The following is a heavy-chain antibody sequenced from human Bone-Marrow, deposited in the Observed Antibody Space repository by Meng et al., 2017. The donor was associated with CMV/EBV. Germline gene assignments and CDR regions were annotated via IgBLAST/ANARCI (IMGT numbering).Heavy chain of an antibody. V-gene: IGHV1-46*01. J-gene: IGHJ5*02. CDR3: ATIAYCGGDCYQVHPLYDH. Sequence: ASVKVSCKASGYTFTSYYMHWVRQAPGQGLEWMGIINPSGGSTSYAQKFQGRVTMTRDTSTSTVYMELSSLRSDDTAVYYCATIAYCGGDCYQVHPLYDHWGQGTLVTLSS. CDR2: INPSGGST. D-gene: IGHD2-21*01. CDR1: GYTFTSYY.